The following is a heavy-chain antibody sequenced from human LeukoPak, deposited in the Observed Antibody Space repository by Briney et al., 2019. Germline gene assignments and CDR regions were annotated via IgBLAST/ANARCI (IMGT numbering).Heavy chain of an antibody. Sequence: SQTLSLTCTVSGGSISNGDFYWSWIRQHPGAGLEWIGNIYYSGSTYYNPSLKSRVTISVDTSKNQFSLKLSSVTAADTAVYYCARGLTSPYYYYGMDVWGQGTTVTVSS. CDR1: GGSISNGDFY. J-gene: IGHJ6*02. CDR3: ARGLTSPYYYYGMDV. D-gene: IGHD2-2*01. CDR2: IYYSGST. V-gene: IGHV4-31*03.